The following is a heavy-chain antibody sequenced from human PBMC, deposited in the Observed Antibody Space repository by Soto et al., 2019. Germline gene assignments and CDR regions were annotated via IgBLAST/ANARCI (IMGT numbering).Heavy chain of an antibody. J-gene: IGHJ3*01. CDR2: ISYDGSKK. D-gene: IGHD1-26*01. Sequence: QVQLVESGGGVVQPGRSLRLSCLASGFTFSAYDIHWVRQAPGKGLEWVAVISYDGSKKYYADSVKGLLTISRDNSKSTLYLQINSLRAEDTAVYYCAKAYSGPFEVWGQGTMLIVSS. V-gene: IGHV3-30*18. CDR3: AKAYSGPFEV. CDR1: GFTFSAYD.